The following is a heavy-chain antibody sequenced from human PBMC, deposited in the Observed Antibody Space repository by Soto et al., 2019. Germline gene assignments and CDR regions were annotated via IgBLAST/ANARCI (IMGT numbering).Heavy chain of an antibody. CDR2: ISGSGGST. CDR3: AKDGTWDGIDYFDY. V-gene: IGHV3-23*01. D-gene: IGHD1-26*01. CDR1: GFTFSSYD. J-gene: IGHJ4*02. Sequence: AGSLSLSCAASGFTFSSYDMSWVRRAPAKGLVGGSAISGSGGSTYYTDSVKGRFTISRDNSKNPLYLQMNSRGAEDTAVYYCAKDGTWDGIDYFDYWGQGTLGTVS.